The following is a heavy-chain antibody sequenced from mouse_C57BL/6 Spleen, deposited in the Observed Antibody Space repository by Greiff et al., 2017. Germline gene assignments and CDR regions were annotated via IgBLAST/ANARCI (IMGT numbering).Heavy chain of an antibody. Sequence: VQLQQSGPELVKPGASVKISCKASGYSFTGYYMNWVKQSPEKSLEWIGEINPSTGGTTYNQKFKAKATLTVDKSSSTAYMQLKSLTSEDSAVYYCARTYVSGFAYWGQGTLVTVSA. CDR3: ARTYVSGFAY. V-gene: IGHV1-42*01. D-gene: IGHD5-1*01. CDR1: GYSFTGYY. J-gene: IGHJ3*01. CDR2: INPSTGGT.